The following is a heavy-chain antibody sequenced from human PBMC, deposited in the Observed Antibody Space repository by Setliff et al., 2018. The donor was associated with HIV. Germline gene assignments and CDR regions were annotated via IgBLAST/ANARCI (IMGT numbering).Heavy chain of an antibody. CDR3: ARGPRVGGIHSWFDP. J-gene: IGHJ5*02. V-gene: IGHV1-3*01. Sequence: ASVKVSCKTSGYIFASSAIHWVRQAAGQRLEWIGWINAGDGLTKYSQEFQDRVTITRDISARTAYMEVSSLTSEDTAVYYCARGPRVGGIHSWFDPWGQGTLVTVSS. D-gene: IGHD1-26*01. CDR1: GYIFASSA. CDR2: INAGDGLT.